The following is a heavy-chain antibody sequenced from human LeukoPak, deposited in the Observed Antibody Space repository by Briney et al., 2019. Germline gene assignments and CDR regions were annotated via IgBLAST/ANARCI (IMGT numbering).Heavy chain of an antibody. CDR1: VGSPSIYY. CDR3: ARGGGRDGYNWSFGY. Sequence: PPESLSLTRTVSVGSPSIYYRSCIRQPPGRGLGCMGYIYYSGSTNYNPSLKSRVAISVDSSNNPFSLELSSVTGADTAVYYCARGGGRDGYNWSFGYWGQGTLVTVSS. D-gene: IGHD5-24*01. CDR2: IYYSGST. V-gene: IGHV4-59*01. J-gene: IGHJ4*02.